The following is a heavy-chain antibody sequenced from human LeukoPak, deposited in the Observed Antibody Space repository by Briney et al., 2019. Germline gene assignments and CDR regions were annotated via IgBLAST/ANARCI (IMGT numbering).Heavy chain of an antibody. J-gene: IGHJ5*01. CDR1: GFTFSSYG. V-gene: IGHV3-30*02. CDR3: ARVYEYGDHDWFDS. CDR2: IRYDGSNK. D-gene: IGHD4/OR15-4a*01. Sequence: GGSLRLSCAASGFTFSSYGMHWVRQAPGKGLEWVAFIRYDGSNKQYADSVKVRFTISRDNSKNTLYLQVSSLRAEDTAVYYCARVYEYGDHDWFDSWGQGTLVTVSS.